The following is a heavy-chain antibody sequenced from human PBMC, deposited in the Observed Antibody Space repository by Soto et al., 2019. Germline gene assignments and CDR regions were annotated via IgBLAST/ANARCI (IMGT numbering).Heavy chain of an antibody. D-gene: IGHD3-16*01. CDR3: ANLLGRVTILWAFDI. V-gene: IGHV3-23*01. CDR1: GFTFSSYA. CDR2: ISGSGGST. J-gene: IGHJ3*02. Sequence: GGSLRLSCAASGFTFSSYAMSWVRQAPGKGLEWVSAISGSGGSTYYADSVKGRFTISRDNSKNTLYLQMNSLRAEDTAVYYCANLLGRVTILWAFDIWGQGTMVTVSS.